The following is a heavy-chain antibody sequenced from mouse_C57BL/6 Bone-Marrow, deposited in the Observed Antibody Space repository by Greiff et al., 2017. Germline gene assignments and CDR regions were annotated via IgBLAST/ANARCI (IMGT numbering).Heavy chain of an antibody. CDR2: ISNLAYSI. Sequence: EVKLMESGGGLVQPGGSLKLSCAASGFTFSDYGMAWVRQAPRKGPEGVAFISNLAYSIYYADTVTGRFTISRENAKNTLYLEMSSLRSEDTAMYYCARQGLWYAMDYWGQGTSVTVSS. CDR1: GFTFSDYG. J-gene: IGHJ4*01. D-gene: IGHD1-1*02. CDR3: ARQGLWYAMDY. V-gene: IGHV5-15*01.